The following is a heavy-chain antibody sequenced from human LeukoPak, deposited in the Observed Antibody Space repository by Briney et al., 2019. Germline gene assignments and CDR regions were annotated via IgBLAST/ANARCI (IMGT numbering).Heavy chain of an antibody. V-gene: IGHV4-59*08. CDR2: IHNSGRT. D-gene: IGHD1-14*01. CDR1: GGSVSSYY. J-gene: IGHJ4*02. Sequence: SETLSLTCSVSGGSVSSYYWSWIRQSPGKGLEWIGYIHNSGRTNYNPSLKSRVTGFVDTSKNQVSLRLSSVTAADTAVYYCAGHGTISSESYFDYWGQGALVTVSS. CDR3: AGHGTISSESYFDY.